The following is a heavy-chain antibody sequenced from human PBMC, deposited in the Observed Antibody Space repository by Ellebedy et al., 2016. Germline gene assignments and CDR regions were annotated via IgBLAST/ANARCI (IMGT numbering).Heavy chain of an antibody. J-gene: IGHJ4*02. V-gene: IGHV3-21*01. Sequence: GGSLRLSXAASGFTFSNYKMSWVRQTPGKGLEWVSSIGNSGYSIDYADSVTGRFTISRDNAKNTLYLQMNSLRAEDTAVYYCATGGISAYEYWGQGTLVAVSS. CDR3: ATGGISAYEY. CDR2: IGNSGYSI. D-gene: IGHD5-12*01. CDR1: GFTFSNYK.